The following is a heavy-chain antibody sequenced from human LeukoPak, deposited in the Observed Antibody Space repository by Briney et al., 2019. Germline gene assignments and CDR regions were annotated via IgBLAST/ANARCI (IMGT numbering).Heavy chain of an antibody. V-gene: IGHV3-53*01. D-gene: IGHD3-10*01. CDR1: GFTVSNNY. Sequence: PGGSLRVSCEASGFTVSNNYMSWFRQAPGKGLDEASVIYSIGTTYYATSVRGRFTISRDNSKNTVYLQMNSLRGEDTAVYYCATGGFSDSGSLDYWGQGTLVTVSS. CDR2: IYSIGTT. J-gene: IGHJ4*02. CDR3: ATGGFSDSGSLDY.